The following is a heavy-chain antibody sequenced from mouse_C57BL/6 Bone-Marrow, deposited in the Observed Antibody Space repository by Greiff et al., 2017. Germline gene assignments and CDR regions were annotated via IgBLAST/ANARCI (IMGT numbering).Heavy chain of an antibody. V-gene: IGHV1-82*01. CDR3: LCDYDGVDY. Sequence: VQLQQSGPELVKPGASVKISCKASGYAFSRSWMNWVKQRPGKGLEWIGRIYPGDGDTNYKGKFKGKATLTADKSSSTAYMQLSSLTSEDSAVYFCLCDYDGVDYWGQGTTLTVSS. D-gene: IGHD2-13*01. CDR1: GYAFSRSW. J-gene: IGHJ2*01. CDR2: IYPGDGDT.